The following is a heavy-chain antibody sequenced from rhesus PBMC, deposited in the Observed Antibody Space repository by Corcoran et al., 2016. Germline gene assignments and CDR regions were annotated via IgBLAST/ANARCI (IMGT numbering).Heavy chain of an antibody. Sequence: QVQLQESGPGLVQPSETLSLICAVSGYSIYRNYWSWIRQSPGKGLVWIGRISGSAESTDSNPTLKARVTISTATSKKEFALQLRSVTAADTAVYYCARDRGGSYTLYLDYWGQGVLVTVSS. CDR2: ISGSAEST. CDR1: GYSIYRNY. J-gene: IGHJ4*01. D-gene: IGHD3-28*01. V-gene: IGHV4-173*01. CDR3: ARDRGGSYTLYLDY.